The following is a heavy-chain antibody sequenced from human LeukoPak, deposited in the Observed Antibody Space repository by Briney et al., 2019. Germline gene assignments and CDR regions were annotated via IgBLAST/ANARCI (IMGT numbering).Heavy chain of an antibody. Sequence: GASVKVSCKASGYTFTSYDINWVRQAPGQGLEWMGWMNPNSGNTVYAQKLQGRVTMTRNTSISTAYMELRSLRSEDTAVYYCARGSGSVDFDYWGQGTLVTVSS. CDR1: GYTFTSYD. D-gene: IGHD5-12*01. V-gene: IGHV1-8*01. J-gene: IGHJ4*02. CDR2: MNPNSGNT. CDR3: ARGSGSVDFDY.